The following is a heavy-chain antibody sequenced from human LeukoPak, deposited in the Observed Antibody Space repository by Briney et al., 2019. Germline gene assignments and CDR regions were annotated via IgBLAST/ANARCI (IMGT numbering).Heavy chain of an antibody. Sequence: SGGSLRLSCAASGFTFSSYSMNWVRQAPGKGLEWVSSISSSSSYIYYADSVKGRFTISRDNAKNSLYLQMNSLRAEDTAVYYCATRQASSYGFDYWGQGTLVTVSS. CDR2: ISSSSSYI. V-gene: IGHV3-21*01. CDR3: ATRQASSYGFDY. D-gene: IGHD5-18*01. CDR1: GFTFSSYS. J-gene: IGHJ4*02.